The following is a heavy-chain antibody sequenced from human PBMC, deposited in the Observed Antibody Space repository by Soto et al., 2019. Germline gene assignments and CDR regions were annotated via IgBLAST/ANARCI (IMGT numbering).Heavy chain of an antibody. CDR1: GISFSDYY. CDR3: VRGGLAPASVLHFQFGMAV. D-gene: IGHD2-15*01. Sequence: QVHLVESGGGFVKPGGSLRLSCAASGISFSDYYMSWIRQVPGKGLEWVSRISESSTYTDYAGAVKGRFNISRDNAKGSLYLQMNSLRAEATAVYYCVRGGLAPASVLHFQFGMAVWGQGTTVSVSS. J-gene: IGHJ6*02. CDR2: ISESSTYT. V-gene: IGHV3-11*06.